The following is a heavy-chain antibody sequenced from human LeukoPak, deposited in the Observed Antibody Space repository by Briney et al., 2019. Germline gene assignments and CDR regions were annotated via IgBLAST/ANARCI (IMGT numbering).Heavy chain of an antibody. V-gene: IGHV3-48*04. CDR1: GFTFSSYG. CDR2: ISNSGSII. Sequence: PGGSLRLSCAASGFTFSSYGMHWVRQAPGKGLEWVSYISNSGSIIKYADSVKGRFTISRDNTKNSLYLQMNSLRGEDTAVYYCARETLGVSAFDIWGQGTMVTVS. CDR3: ARETLGVSAFDI. J-gene: IGHJ3*02. D-gene: IGHD2-8*02.